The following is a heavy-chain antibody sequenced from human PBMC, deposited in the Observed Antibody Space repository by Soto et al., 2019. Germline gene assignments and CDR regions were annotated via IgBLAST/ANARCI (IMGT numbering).Heavy chain of an antibody. D-gene: IGHD5-18*01. V-gene: IGHV4-30-4*01. CDR3: ATESGSTYGYFDH. CDR2: ISNSGST. J-gene: IGHJ4*02. Sequence: SETLSLTCTVSGGSVTSDEDYWTWIRHSPGKGLEWIGYISNSGSTGYNPSLKTRLSMSVDRSKNQFTLRLTSVTAADTAVYFCATESGSTYGYFDHWGQGTQVTVSS. CDR1: GGSVTSDEDY.